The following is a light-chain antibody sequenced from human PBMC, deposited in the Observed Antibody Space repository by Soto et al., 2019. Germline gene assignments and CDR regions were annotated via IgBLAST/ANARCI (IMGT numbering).Light chain of an antibody. V-gene: IGKV3-20*01. CDR3: QKYGTSSYT. CDR2: GAS. Sequence: DIVLTQSPCTLSLSPGERATLSCRASQSVSSTYLAWYQQKPDQPPRLLIFGASSMATGIPDRFSGSGSGTDFTLTISSLEPEDFAVYYCQKYGTSSYTFGQGTKLEIK. J-gene: IGKJ2*01. CDR1: QSVSSTY.